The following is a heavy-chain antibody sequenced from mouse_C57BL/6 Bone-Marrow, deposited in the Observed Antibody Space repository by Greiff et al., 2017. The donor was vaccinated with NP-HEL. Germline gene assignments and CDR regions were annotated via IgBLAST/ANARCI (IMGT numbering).Heavy chain of an antibody. Sequence: EVKVVESGGGLVQPGGSLSLSCAASGFTFTDYYMSCVRQPPGKALEWLGFIRNKANGYTTEYSASVKGRFTISRDNSQSILYLQMNALRAEDSATYYCARYERRTPMDYWGQGTSVTVSS. CDR3: ARYERRTPMDY. CDR1: GFTFTDYY. V-gene: IGHV7-3*01. J-gene: IGHJ4*01. CDR2: IRNKANGYTT.